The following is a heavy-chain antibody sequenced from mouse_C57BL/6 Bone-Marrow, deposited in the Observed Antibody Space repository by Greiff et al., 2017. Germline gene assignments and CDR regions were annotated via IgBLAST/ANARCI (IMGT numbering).Heavy chain of an antibody. Sequence: QVQLQQPGAELVKPGASVKLSCKASGYTFTSYWMHWVKQRPGQGLEWIGMIHPNRGSTNYNEKFKSKATLTVDKSSSTAYMQLSSLTSEDSAVYYCARGGAHYYGSSYGYWGQGTTLTVSA. D-gene: IGHD1-1*01. J-gene: IGHJ2*01. CDR3: ARGGAHYYGSSYGY. CDR2: IHPNRGST. CDR1: GYTFTSYW. V-gene: IGHV1-64*01.